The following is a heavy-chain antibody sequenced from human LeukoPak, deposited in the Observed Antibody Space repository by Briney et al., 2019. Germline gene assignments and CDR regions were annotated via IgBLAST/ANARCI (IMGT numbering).Heavy chain of an antibody. CDR1: GGSITNYY. V-gene: IGHV4-59*08. CDR2: IYNTGRT. Sequence: SETLSLTCSVSGGSITNYYWSWIRQSPGKGLEWIGFIYNTGRTNYNPSLQSRVTMSIDTSKNQFSLKLSSVTAADTAVYYCARQGELAIDYWGQGTPVTVSS. J-gene: IGHJ4*02. CDR3: ARQGELAIDY. D-gene: IGHD1-26*01.